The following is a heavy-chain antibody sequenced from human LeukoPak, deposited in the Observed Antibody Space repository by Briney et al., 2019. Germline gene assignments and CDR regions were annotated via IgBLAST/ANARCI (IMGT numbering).Heavy chain of an antibody. Sequence: QSGGSLRLSCAASGFTFGSYWMSWVRQAPGKGLEWVANIKQDGSEKYYVDSVKGRFTISRDNAKNSLYLQMNSLRAEDTAVYYCAREGDYYCSGGSCYDYWGQGTLVTVSS. J-gene: IGHJ4*02. CDR3: AREGDYYCSGGSCYDY. D-gene: IGHD2-15*01. CDR2: IKQDGSEK. CDR1: GFTFGSYW. V-gene: IGHV3-7*01.